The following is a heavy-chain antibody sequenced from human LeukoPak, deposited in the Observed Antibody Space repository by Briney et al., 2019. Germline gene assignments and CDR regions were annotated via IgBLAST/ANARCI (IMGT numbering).Heavy chain of an antibody. D-gene: IGHD6-19*01. CDR2: IYYSGRT. J-gene: IGHJ4*02. CDR3: ARLGEGRGWYGQFDS. Sequence: SETLSLTCAVSGGSLSSSSYYWGWIRQPPGKGLEWIGSIYYSGRTYYNPSLKSRVTISVDTSKNQFSLKLSSVTATDTAVYYCARLGEGRGWYGQFDSWGQGPLVTVSS. CDR1: GGSLSSSSYY. V-gene: IGHV4-39*01.